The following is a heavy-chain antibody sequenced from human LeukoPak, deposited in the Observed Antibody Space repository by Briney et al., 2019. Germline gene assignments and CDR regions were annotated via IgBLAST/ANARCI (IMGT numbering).Heavy chain of an antibody. CDR1: GFTFSNYA. CDR2: ISGSGGTT. J-gene: IGHJ6*03. V-gene: IGHV3-23*01. Sequence: GGSLRLSCAASGFTFSNYAMSWVRQAPGKGLEWVSAISGSGGTTFYADSVKGRFTISRDNSKNTLYVQMNSLRGEDTAVYYWPKRTVRTGSQFRGPGINPWDFWAKGPTVTV. CDR3: PKRTVRTGSQFRGPGINPWDF. D-gene: IGHD1-1*01.